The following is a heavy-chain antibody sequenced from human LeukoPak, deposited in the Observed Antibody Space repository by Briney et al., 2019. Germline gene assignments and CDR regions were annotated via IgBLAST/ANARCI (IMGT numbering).Heavy chain of an antibody. V-gene: IGHV3-23*01. CDR1: GFTFSSYG. CDR3: AKVRVGTAHFDY. CDR2: ISGSGAST. Sequence: GRSLRLSCAASGFTFSSYGMHWVRQAPGKGLEWVSVISGSGASTHYADSVKGRFTISRDNSKNTLYLEMNSLRAEDTAVYYCAKVRVGTAHFDYWGQGTLVTVSS. J-gene: IGHJ4*02. D-gene: IGHD2-15*01.